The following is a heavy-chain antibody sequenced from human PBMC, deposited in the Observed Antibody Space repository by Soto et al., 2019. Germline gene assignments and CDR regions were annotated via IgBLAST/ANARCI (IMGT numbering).Heavy chain of an antibody. CDR3: ARVELHSASAFDI. D-gene: IGHD1-26*01. J-gene: IGHJ3*02. CDR2: ISGSGGST. CDR1: GFTFSSYA. Sequence: PGGSLRLSCAASGFTFSSYAMSWVRQAPGKGLEWVSAISGSGGSTYYADSVKGRFTISRGNSKNTLYLQMNSLRADDTAVYYCARVELHSASAFDIWGQGTMVTVSS. V-gene: IGHV3-23*01.